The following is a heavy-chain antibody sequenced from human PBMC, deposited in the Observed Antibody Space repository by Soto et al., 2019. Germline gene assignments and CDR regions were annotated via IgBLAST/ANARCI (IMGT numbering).Heavy chain of an antibody. V-gene: IGHV3-74*01. CDR1: GLTFISYW. J-gene: IGHJ1*01. Sequence: EVQLVESGGGLVQPGGSLRLSCAASGLTFISYWMHWVRQAPGKGLVWVSSISTDASSTSYADPVKGRVTISRDNAKNTLYLQMNSVRAEDTAVYYCARLPNKSPQNWGQGTLVIVSP. CDR3: ARLPNKSPQN. CDR2: ISTDASST.